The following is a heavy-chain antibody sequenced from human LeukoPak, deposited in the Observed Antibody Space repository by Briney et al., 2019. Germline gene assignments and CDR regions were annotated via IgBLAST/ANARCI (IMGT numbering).Heavy chain of an antibody. J-gene: IGHJ4*02. CDR2: IYYSGST. Sequence: SETLSLTCSVSGGSISSYYWSWIRQPPGKGLEWIGYIYYSGSTNYDPSLKSRVTISVDTSKNQFSLKLSSVTAADTAVYYCARGRLAAPYWGQGTLVTVSS. CDR1: GGSISSYY. V-gene: IGHV4-59*01. D-gene: IGHD6-19*01. CDR3: ARGRLAAPY.